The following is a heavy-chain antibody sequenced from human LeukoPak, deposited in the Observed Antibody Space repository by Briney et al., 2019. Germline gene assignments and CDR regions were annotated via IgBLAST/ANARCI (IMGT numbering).Heavy chain of an antibody. J-gene: IGHJ4*02. CDR2: ISAYNGNT. D-gene: IGHD2-2*01. CDR3: ASGYCSSTSCYPDY. Sequence: GASVKVSCKASGYTFTSYGISGVRQAPGQGLEWMGWISAYNGNTNYAQKLQGRVTMTTDTSTSTAYMELRSLRSDDTAVYYCASGYCSSTSCYPDYWGQGNLVTVSS. V-gene: IGHV1-18*01. CDR1: GYTFTSYG.